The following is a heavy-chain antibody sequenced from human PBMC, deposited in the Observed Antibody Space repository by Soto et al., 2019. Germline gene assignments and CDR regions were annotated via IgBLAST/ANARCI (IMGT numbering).Heavy chain of an antibody. CDR2: IYYSGST. J-gene: IGHJ4*02. CDR1: GGSISSYY. D-gene: IGHD3-10*01. Sequence: SETLSLTCTVSGGSISSYYWSWIRQPPGKGLEWIGYIYYSGSTNYNPSLKSRVTISVDTSKNQFSLKLSSVTAADTAVYYCARHAPGGFIYYFDYWGQGTLVTVSS. CDR3: ARHAPGGFIYYFDY. V-gene: IGHV4-59*08.